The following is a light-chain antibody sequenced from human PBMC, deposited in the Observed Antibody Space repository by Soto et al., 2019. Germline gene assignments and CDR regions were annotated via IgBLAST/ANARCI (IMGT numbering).Light chain of an antibody. CDR1: QSLLHSNGNNN. CDR2: LGS. Sequence: DIVMTQSPRSLPVTPGAPASISCRSSQSLLHSNGNNNLDWYLQKPGQSPQLLIFLGSNRASGVPDRFSGSGSGTDFTLKISRVEAEDVGVYYCMQALQTPLTFGGGTKVEIK. J-gene: IGKJ4*01. V-gene: IGKV2-28*01. CDR3: MQALQTPLT.